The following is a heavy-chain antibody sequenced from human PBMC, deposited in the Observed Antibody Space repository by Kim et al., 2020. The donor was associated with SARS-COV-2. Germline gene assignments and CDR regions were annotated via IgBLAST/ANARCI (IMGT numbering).Heavy chain of an antibody. D-gene: IGHD4-17*01. J-gene: IGHJ6*02. V-gene: IGHV3-15*01. Sequence: KGRFTISRDNSKNTLYLQMNRLKTEDTAVYYCTTGAPDDYGDYYYYGMDVWGQGTTVTVSS. CDR3: TTGAPDDYGDYYYYGMDV.